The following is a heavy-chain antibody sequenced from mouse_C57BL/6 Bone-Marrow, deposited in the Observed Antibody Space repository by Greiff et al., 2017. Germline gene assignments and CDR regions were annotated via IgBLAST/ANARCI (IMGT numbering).Heavy chain of an antibody. CDR3: ARQRTGYYFDY. V-gene: IGHV5-6*02. CDR2: ISSGGSYT. Sequence: DVKLVESGGDLVKPGGSLKLSCAASGFTFSSYGMSWVRQTPDKRLEWVATISSGGSYTYYPDSVKGRFTISRDNAKNTLYLQMSSLKSEDTAMYYCARQRTGYYFDYWGQGTTRTVSS. D-gene: IGHD4-1*01. CDR1: GFTFSSYG. J-gene: IGHJ2*01.